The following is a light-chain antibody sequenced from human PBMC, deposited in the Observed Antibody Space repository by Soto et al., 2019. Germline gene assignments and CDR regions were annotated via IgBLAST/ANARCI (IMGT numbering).Light chain of an antibody. CDR2: ASS. J-gene: IGKJ3*01. CDR1: QDIGND. CDR3: LQHNSLPFT. Sequence: DIQMTQSPSSLSASVGDRVTITCRASQDIGNDLDWYQQKPGKAPKRLIYASSSLQSGPPARFSGTGSGTEFTFTVSSLQPKDYATYDCLQHNSLPFTFGPGTTVYV. V-gene: IGKV1-17*01.